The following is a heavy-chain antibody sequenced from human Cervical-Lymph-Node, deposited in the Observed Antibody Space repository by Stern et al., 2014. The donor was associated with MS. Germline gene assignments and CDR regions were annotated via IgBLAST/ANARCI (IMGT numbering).Heavy chain of an antibody. Sequence: MQLVESGGGVVQPGRSLRLSCAASGFTFSSHGMHWVRQAPGKGLEWVAVIWYDGNNEYYADSVKGRFIISRDNSKNTLYLQMNSLRADDTAVYYCAKTTLTGYWYYFDYWGQGALVTVSS. V-gene: IGHV3-33*06. CDR2: IWYDGNNE. CDR3: AKTTLTGYWYYFDY. CDR1: GFTFSSHG. J-gene: IGHJ4*02. D-gene: IGHD3-9*01.